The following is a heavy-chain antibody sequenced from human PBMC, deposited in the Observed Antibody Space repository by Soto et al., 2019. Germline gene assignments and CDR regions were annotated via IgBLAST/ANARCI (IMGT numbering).Heavy chain of an antibody. CDR3: ARDSRFGPVY. V-gene: IGHV1-69*13. Sequence: SVKVSCKASGYTFTAYYLHWVRQAPGQGLEWMGGIIPIFGTANYAQKFQGRVTITADESTSTAYMELSSLRSEDTAVYYCARDSRFGPVYWGQGTLVTVSS. CDR2: IIPIFGTA. D-gene: IGHD3-10*01. CDR1: GYTFTAYY. J-gene: IGHJ4*02.